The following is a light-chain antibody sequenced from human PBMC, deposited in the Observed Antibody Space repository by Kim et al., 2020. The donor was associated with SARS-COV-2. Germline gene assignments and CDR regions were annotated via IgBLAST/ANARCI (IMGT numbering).Light chain of an antibody. Sequence: GARATLSCRASQSVSSTYVAWYQQKLGQAPSLLVFASSSRTAGTPDRFSGSGSGTDFTLTISRVEPDDFAVYYCQLFSSSPPAYTFGQGTKLEI. CDR3: QLFSSSPPAYT. CDR1: QSVSSTY. V-gene: IGKV3-20*01. J-gene: IGKJ2*01. CDR2: ASS.